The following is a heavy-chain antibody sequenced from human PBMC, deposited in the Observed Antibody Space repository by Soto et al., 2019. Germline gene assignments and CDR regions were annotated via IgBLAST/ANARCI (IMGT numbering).Heavy chain of an antibody. D-gene: IGHD2-8*01. CDR1: GYTFSNYA. Sequence: AQLVESGGGVIQPGRSLRLSCAASGYTFSNYAMHWVRQAPVKGLELVAFISHDGNDKNYADSVNGRFTISRYNSKNTVYLQMNSLRPDDTAVYYCARNFKYCPNGECYLHYFDMDVSGPVTMVNLSS. J-gene: IGHJ6*02. CDR2: ISHDGNDK. CDR3: ARNFKYCPNGECYLHYFDMDV. V-gene: IGHV3-30-3*01.